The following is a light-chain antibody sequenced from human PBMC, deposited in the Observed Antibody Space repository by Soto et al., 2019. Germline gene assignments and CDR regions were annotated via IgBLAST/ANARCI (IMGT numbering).Light chain of an antibody. J-gene: IGKJ2*01. V-gene: IGKV3-20*01. CDR3: QQYDSSLYT. CDR2: GTS. Sequence: EIVLTQSPGTLSLSPGERATLSCRASQSVSSSYLAWYQQKPGQAPRLLIYGTSTGATGIPDRFSGSGSGTDFTLTISRLEPEDFAVYYCQQYDSSLYTFAQGTKLEIK. CDR1: QSVSSSY.